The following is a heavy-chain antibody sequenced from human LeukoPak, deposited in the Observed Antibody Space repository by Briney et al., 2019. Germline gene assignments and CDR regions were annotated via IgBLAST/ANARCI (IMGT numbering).Heavy chain of an antibody. D-gene: IGHD6-13*01. J-gene: IGHJ4*02. CDR3: ARAIAAAGTALYN. V-gene: IGHV1-69*04. CDR2: IIPILGIA. CDR1: GGTFSSYA. Sequence: SVKVSCKASGGTFSSYAISWVRQAPGQGLEWMGRIIPILGIANYAQKFQGRVTITADKSTSTAYMELSSLRSEDTAVYYCARAIAAAGTALYNWGQGTLLTVSS.